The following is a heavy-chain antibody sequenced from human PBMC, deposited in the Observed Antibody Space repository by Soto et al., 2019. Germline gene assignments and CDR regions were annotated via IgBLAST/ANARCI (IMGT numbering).Heavy chain of an antibody. J-gene: IGHJ5*02. V-gene: IGHV4-31*03. Sequence: PSETLSPTCTVFGGSISSGGYYWRWIRLHPGKGLEWIGYIYYSGSTYYNPSLKSRVTISVDTSKNQFPLKLSSVTAADTAVYYCARDLPYCSGGSCYNWFDPWGQGTLVTVSS. CDR3: ARDLPYCSGGSCYNWFDP. CDR1: GGSISSGGYY. CDR2: IYYSGST. D-gene: IGHD2-15*01.